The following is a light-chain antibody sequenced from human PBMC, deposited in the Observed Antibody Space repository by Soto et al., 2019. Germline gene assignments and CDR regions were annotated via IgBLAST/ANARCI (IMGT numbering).Light chain of an antibody. CDR2: LNSDGSH. J-gene: IGLJ3*02. V-gene: IGLV4-69*01. CDR1: SGHSSYA. Sequence: QLVLTQSPSASASLGASVKLTCTLSSGHSSYAIAWHQQQPEKGPRYLMKLNSDGSHSKGDGIPDRFSGSSSGAERYLPISSLQSEDEAEYYCQTWGTGDWVFGGGTKLPVL. CDR3: QTWGTGDWV.